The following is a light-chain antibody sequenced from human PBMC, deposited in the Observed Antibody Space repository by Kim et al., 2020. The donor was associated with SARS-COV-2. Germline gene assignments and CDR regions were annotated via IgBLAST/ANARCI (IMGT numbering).Light chain of an antibody. V-gene: IGKV3-20*01. CDR1: QSIYSNS. Sequence: SPGERATLSCRASQSIYSNSLAWYQQKPGQAPRLLMYDVSNRATGIPDRFSGSGSGTDFTLTISRLEPEDVAVYHCQQYSGSPRTFGQGTKVDIK. CDR2: DVS. CDR3: QQYSGSPRT. J-gene: IGKJ1*01.